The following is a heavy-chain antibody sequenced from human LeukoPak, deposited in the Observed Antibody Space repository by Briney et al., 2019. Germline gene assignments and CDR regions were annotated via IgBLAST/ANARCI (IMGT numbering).Heavy chain of an antibody. CDR1: GYTFTGYY. D-gene: IGHD6-13*01. V-gene: IGHV1-2*02. CDR3: ARVDSSQTDY. Sequence: ASVKVSCKASGYTFTGYYMHWVRQAPGQGLEWMGWINPNSGGTNYAQKFQGRVTITADKSTSTAYMELSSLRSEDTAVYYCARVDSSQTDYWGQGTLVTVSS. CDR2: INPNSGGT. J-gene: IGHJ4*02.